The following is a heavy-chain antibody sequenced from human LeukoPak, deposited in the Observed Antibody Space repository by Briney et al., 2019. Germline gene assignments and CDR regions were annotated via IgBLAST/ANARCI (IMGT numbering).Heavy chain of an antibody. Sequence: ASVKVSCKASGGTFSSYAISWVRQAPGQGLEWMGWISAYNGNTNYAQKLQGRVTMTTDTSTSTAYMELRSLRSDDTAVYYCARGASQYYDFWSGYYGEYFDYWGQGTLVTVSS. CDR2: ISAYNGNT. D-gene: IGHD3-3*01. CDR3: ARGASQYYDFWSGYYGEYFDY. J-gene: IGHJ4*02. V-gene: IGHV1-18*01. CDR1: GGTFSSYA.